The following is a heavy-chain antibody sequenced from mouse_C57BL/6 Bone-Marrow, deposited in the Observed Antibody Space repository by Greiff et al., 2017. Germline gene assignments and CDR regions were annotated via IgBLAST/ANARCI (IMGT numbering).Heavy chain of an antibody. Sequence: VQVVESDAELVKPGASVKISCKVSGYTFTDHTIHWMKQRPEQGLEWIGYIYPRDGSTKYNEKFKGKATLTADKSSSTAYMQLNSLTSEDSAVYFCARRDDYDLWYFDVWGTGTTVTVSS. CDR2: IYPRDGST. CDR3: ARRDDYDLWYFDV. D-gene: IGHD2-4*01. V-gene: IGHV1-78*01. CDR1: GYTFTDHT. J-gene: IGHJ1*03.